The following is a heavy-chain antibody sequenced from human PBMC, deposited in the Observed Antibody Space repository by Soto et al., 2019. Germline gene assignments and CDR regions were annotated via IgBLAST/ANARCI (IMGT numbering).Heavy chain of an antibody. CDR1: GDSVSSNSAA. J-gene: IGHJ4*02. CDR3: ARRAENYYDSSGYYFDY. D-gene: IGHD3-22*01. CDR2: TYCRSKWYN. Sequence: AISGDSVSSNSAAWNWIRQSPSRGLEWLGRTYCRSKWYNDYAVSVKSRITINPDTSKNQFSLQLNSVTPEDTAVYYCARRAENYYDSSGYYFDYWGQGTLVTVSS. V-gene: IGHV6-1*01.